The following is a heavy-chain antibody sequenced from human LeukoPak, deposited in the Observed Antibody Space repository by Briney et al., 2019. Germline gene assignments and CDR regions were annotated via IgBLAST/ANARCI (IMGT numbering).Heavy chain of an antibody. D-gene: IGHD1/OR15-1a*01. V-gene: IGHV4-34*01. CDR1: GGSFSGYY. CDR2: INHSGST. Sequence: SETLSLTCAVYGGSFSGYYWSWIRQPPGKGLEWIGEINHSGSTNYNPSLKSRVTISVDTSKNQFSLKLSSVTAADTAVYYCARGEKQHLFDLWGQGNLVHVSS. CDR3: ARGEKQHLFDL. J-gene: IGHJ4*02.